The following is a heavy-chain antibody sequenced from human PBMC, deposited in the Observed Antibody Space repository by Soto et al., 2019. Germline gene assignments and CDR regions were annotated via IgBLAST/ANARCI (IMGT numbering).Heavy chain of an antibody. V-gene: IGHV3-21*01. CDR3: AWDPDGARPIDY. CDR2: INPASNYI. J-gene: IGHJ4*02. CDR1: GFTFNIYS. Sequence: EVQLVESGGDLVKPGGSLRLSCAASGFTFNIYSLNWVRQAPGKGLEWISSINPASNYIYYADSVEGRSTISRDNTKNSVYLQMNSLRAEDTDMYFCAWDPDGARPIDYWGEGTLVTVSS.